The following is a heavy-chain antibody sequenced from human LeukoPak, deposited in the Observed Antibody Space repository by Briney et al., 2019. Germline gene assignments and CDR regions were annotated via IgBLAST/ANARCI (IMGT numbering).Heavy chain of an antibody. CDR3: ARNDGTTSWVDY. CDR1: GGSIRSYY. D-gene: IGHD2/OR15-2a*01. V-gene: IGHV4-59*01. J-gene: IGHJ4*02. CDR2: IYYSGST. Sequence: PSETLSLTCTVSGGSIRSYYWSWIRQPPGKRLEWIGYIYYSGSTNYNPSLKSRVSISVGTSKNQFSLKLRSVTAADTAVYYCARNDGTTSWVDYWGQGTLVTVSS.